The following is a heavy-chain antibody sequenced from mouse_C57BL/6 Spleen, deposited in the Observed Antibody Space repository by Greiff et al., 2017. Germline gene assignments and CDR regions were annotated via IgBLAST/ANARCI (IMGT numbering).Heavy chain of an antibody. CDR2: INPNNGGT. J-gene: IGHJ4*01. CDR3: ARRSAYYSNYAGGAMDY. CDR1: GYTFTDYN. V-gene: IGHV1-18*01. Sequence: EVQLQQSGPELVKPGASVKIPCKASGYTFTDYNMDWVKQSHGKSLEWIGDINPNNGGTIYNQKFKGKATLTVDKSSSTAYMELRSLTSEDTAVYYCARRSAYYSNYAGGAMDYWGQGTSVTVSS. D-gene: IGHD2-5*01.